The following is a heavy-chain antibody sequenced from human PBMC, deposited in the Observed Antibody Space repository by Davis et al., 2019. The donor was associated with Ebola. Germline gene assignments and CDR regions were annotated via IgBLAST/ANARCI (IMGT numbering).Heavy chain of an antibody. CDR2: ISAYNGHT. J-gene: IGHJ4*02. Sequence: AASVKVSCKASGYTFNTHGVSWVRQAPGQGLKWMAWISAYNGHTNYAQKFQGRLTLTTDTSTSTVYMELRSLTSNDTAEYYCARGRNGGWDFDYWGQGTLVTVSS. CDR3: ARGRNGGWDFDY. CDR1: GYTFNTHG. D-gene: IGHD6-19*01. V-gene: IGHV1-18*01.